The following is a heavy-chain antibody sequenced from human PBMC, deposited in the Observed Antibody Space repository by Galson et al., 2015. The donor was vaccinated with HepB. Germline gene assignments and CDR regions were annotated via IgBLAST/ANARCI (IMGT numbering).Heavy chain of an antibody. J-gene: IGHJ4*02. CDR3: AKDSTPTQYCSGGSCYSQRRRIAVAGTSDY. V-gene: IGHV3-23*01. CDR1: GFTFSSYA. Sequence: SLRLSCAASGFTFSSYAMSWVRQAPGKGLEWVSAISGSGGSTYYADSVKGRFTISRDNSKNTLYLQMNSLRAEDTAVYYCAKDSTPTQYCSGGSCYSQRRRIAVAGTSDYWGQGTLVTVSS. D-gene: IGHD2-15*01. CDR2: ISGSGGST.